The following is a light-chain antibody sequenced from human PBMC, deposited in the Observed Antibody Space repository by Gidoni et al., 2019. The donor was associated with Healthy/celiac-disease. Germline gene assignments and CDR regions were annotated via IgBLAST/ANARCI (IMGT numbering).Light chain of an antibody. V-gene: IGKV3-15*01. CDR3: QQYNNWTRT. Sequence: EIVMTQSPATLSVSPGERATLSCRASQSVSSNLAWYQQNPGQAPRLLIYGASTRATGIPARFSGSGSGTAFNLTISSLQSEDFAVYYCQQYNNWTRTFGQGTKVEIK. CDR2: GAS. J-gene: IGKJ1*01. CDR1: QSVSSN.